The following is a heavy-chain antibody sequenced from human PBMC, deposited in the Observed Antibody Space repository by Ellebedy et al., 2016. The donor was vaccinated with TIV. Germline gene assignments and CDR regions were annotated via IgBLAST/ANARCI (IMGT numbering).Heavy chain of an antibody. J-gene: IGHJ4*02. D-gene: IGHD5-24*01. Sequence: SVKVSCXASGGTFSSYAISWVRQAPGQGLEWMGRIIPILGIANYAQKFQGRVTITADKSTSTAYMELRSLRSDDTAVYYCARGMATITGPFDYWGQGTLVTVSS. CDR2: IIPILGIA. CDR3: ARGMATITGPFDY. CDR1: GGTFSSYA. V-gene: IGHV1-69*04.